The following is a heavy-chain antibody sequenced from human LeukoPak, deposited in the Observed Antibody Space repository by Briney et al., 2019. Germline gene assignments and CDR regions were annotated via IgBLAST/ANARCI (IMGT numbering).Heavy chain of an antibody. CDR2: INHSGST. V-gene: IGHV4-39*07. D-gene: IGHD3-3*01. Sequence: SETLSLTCTVSGGSIISSSYYWGWLRQPPGKGQEWIGEINHSGSTNYNPSLKSRVTISVDTSKNQFSLKLSSVTAADTAVYYCARAPYYDFWSGYYRAFDIWGQGTMVTVSS. J-gene: IGHJ3*02. CDR1: GGSIISSSYY. CDR3: ARAPYYDFWSGYYRAFDI.